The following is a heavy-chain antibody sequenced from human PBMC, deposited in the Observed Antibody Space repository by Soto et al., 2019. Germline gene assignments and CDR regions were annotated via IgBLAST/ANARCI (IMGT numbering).Heavy chain of an antibody. V-gene: IGHV3-66*01. J-gene: IGHJ1*01. CDR2: IYSGGST. Sequence: EVQLVESGGGLVQPGGSLRLSCAASGFTVSSNYMSWVRQAPGKGLEWVSVIYSGGSTYYADSVKGRFTISRDNSKNTLYLHMRSLRAEDTAVYYCARDRIAVAGNPEYFQHWGQGTLVTVSS. D-gene: IGHD6-19*01. CDR3: ARDRIAVAGNPEYFQH. CDR1: GFTVSSNY.